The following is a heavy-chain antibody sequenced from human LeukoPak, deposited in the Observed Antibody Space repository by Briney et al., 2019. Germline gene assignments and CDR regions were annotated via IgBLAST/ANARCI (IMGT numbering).Heavy chain of an antibody. CDR1: GYSISSGYY. V-gene: IGHV4-38-2*02. D-gene: IGHD2-15*01. J-gene: IGHJ2*01. CDR3: ARALNRIDYWYFDL. Sequence: SETLSLTCTVSGYSISSGYYWGWIRQPPGEGLEWMGSIYHSGSTYYNPSLKSRVTVSVDTSKNQFSLKLSSVTAADTAVYSCARALNRIDYWYFDLWGRGTLVTVSS. CDR2: IYHSGST.